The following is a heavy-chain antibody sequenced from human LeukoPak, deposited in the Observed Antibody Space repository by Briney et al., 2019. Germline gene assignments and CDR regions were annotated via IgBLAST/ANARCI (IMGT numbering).Heavy chain of an antibody. CDR2: ISGSHGST. V-gene: IGHV3-23*01. J-gene: IGHJ5*02. CDR3: AKDTKFDP. CDR1: GFTFSSYV. Sequence: GGSLRLSCAASGFTFSSYVMSWVRQAPGKGLDWVSSISGSHGSTYYADSVKGRFTISRDNSKNTLYLQMNSLRAEDTAVYYCAKDTKFDPWGQGTLVTASS. D-gene: IGHD3-3*01.